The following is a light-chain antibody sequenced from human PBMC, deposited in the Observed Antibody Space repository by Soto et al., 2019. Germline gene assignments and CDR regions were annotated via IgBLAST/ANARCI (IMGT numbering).Light chain of an antibody. CDR3: SSYTSDFTII. CDR2: DVS. V-gene: IGLV2-14*03. CDR1: ISDVGGYQY. Sequence: QSVLTQPASVSGSPGQSITISCTGTISDVGGYQYVSWFQQHPGKAPKLMIYDVSDRPSGVSSRFSGSKSGNTASLTISGLQSEDGADYYCSSYTSDFTIIFGGGTQLTVL. J-gene: IGLJ2*01.